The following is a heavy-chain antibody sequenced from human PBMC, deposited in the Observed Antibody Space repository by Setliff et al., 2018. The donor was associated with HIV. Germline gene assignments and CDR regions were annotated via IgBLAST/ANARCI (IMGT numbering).Heavy chain of an antibody. CDR2: IFYSETVYYGGRT. CDR3: ARGVPLLPPHY. J-gene: IGHJ4*02. V-gene: IGHV4-39*07. Sequence: PSETLSLTCTVSGGSINTYYWGWIRQPPGKGLEWIGSIFYSETVYYGGRTYYSPSLKSRVTISVDTSKSQFSLKLSSVTAADTAVYYCARGVPLLPPHYWGQGTLVTVSS. CDR1: GGSINTYY. D-gene: IGHD2-21*02.